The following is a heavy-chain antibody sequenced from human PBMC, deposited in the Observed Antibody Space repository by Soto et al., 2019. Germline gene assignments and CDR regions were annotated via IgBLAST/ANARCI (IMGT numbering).Heavy chain of an antibody. J-gene: IGHJ6*02. Sequence: GASLRLSSAASAFTFSCYWMSWVPQAPGKGLEWVANIKPDGSEKYYVESVKGRFTISRDNAKNSLYLHMNSLVAEDTAVYYRARDIACHVHSLQAYYDYGMDYWGQGTTVTVSS. V-gene: IGHV3-7*05. CDR3: ARDIACHVHSLQAYYDYGMDY. D-gene: IGHD6-13*01. CDR1: AFTFSCYW. CDR2: IKPDGSEK.